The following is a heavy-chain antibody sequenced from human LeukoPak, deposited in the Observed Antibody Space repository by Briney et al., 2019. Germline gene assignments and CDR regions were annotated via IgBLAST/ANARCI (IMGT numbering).Heavy chain of an antibody. V-gene: IGHV4-34*01. CDR3: ARVHGYCSSTSCYRTTHRRGYYYYMDV. D-gene: IGHD2-2*01. CDR2: INHSGST. Sequence: PSETLSLTCAVYGGSFSGYYWSWIRQPPGKGLEWIGEINHSGSTNYNPSLKSRVTISVDTSKNQFSLKLSSVTAADTAVYYCARVHGYCSSTSCYRTTHRRGYYYYMDVWGKGTTVTVSS. J-gene: IGHJ6*03. CDR1: GGSFSGYY.